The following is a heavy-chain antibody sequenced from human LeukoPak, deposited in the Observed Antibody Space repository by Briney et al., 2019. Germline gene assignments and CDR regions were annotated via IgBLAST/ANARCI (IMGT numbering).Heavy chain of an antibody. J-gene: IGHJ3*01. CDR2: IRYDGSNE. CDR1: GFTFSYFG. D-gene: IGHD3-3*02. CDR3: AKDRENGNGIWDAFDV. V-gene: IGHV3-30*02. Sequence: GGSLRLSCVASGFTFSYFGMHWVRQAPGKGLEWVAFIRYDGSNEYYAESVKGRFTISRDDSKNTVFLQMNSLRAEDSATYYCAKDRENGNGIWDAFDVWGQGTVVTVSS.